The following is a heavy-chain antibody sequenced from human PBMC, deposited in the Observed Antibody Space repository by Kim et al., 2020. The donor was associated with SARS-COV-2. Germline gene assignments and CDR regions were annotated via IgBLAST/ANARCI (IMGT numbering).Heavy chain of an antibody. V-gene: IGHV1-18*04. D-gene: IGHD3-22*01. CDR2: ISAYNGNT. CDR1: GYTFTSYG. CDR3: ARVRYLADYYDSSGYYEGLDY. Sequence: ASVKVSCKASGYTFTSYGISWVRQAPGQGLEWMGWISAYNGNTNYAQKLQGRVTMTTDTSTSTAYMELRSLRSDDTAVYYCARVRYLADYYDSSGYYEGLDYWGQGTQFTVSS. J-gene: IGHJ4*02.